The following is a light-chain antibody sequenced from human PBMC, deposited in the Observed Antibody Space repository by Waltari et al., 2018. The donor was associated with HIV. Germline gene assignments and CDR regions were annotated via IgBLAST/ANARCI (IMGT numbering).Light chain of an antibody. V-gene: IGLV1-40*01. Sequence: QSVLTQPPSVSGDPGQRVTISCTGSKSNIGAGYEVHWYQQVPGTAPKLLIYGNTNRAAGVPDRCAGSKSGTSASLAISGLQAEDEAEYHCQSYDSSLTTTVFGGGTKLTVL. CDR3: QSYDSSLTTTV. CDR2: GNT. J-gene: IGLJ2*01. CDR1: KSNIGAGYE.